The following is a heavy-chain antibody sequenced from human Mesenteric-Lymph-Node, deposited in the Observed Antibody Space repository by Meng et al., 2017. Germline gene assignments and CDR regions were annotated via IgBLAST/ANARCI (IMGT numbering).Heavy chain of an antibody. CDR3: AREADSGSYSDY. D-gene: IGHD1-26*01. CDR2: ISSSGSTI. V-gene: IGHV3-48*03. Sequence: GGSLRLSCAASGFTFSSYEMNWVRQAPGKGLEWVSYISSSGSTIYYADSVKGRFTISRDNAKNSLYLQMNSLRAEDTAVYYCAREADSGSYSDYWGQGTLVTVSS. J-gene: IGHJ4*02. CDR1: GFTFSSYE.